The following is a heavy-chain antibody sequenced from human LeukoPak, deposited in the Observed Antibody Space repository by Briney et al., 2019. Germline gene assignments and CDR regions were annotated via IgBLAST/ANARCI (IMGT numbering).Heavy chain of an antibody. J-gene: IGHJ3*02. D-gene: IGHD3-22*01. V-gene: IGHV4-59*12. CDR3: ARDGIYYDRSGYPPSAPI. CDR1: GGSISSYY. Sequence: SETLSLTCTVAGGSISSYYWSWIRQPPGKGLEWIGYIYYSGSTNYNPSLKSRVTISVDRSKNQFSLKLSSVTAADTAVYYCARDGIYYDRSGYPPSAPIWGQGTMVTVSS. CDR2: IYYSGST.